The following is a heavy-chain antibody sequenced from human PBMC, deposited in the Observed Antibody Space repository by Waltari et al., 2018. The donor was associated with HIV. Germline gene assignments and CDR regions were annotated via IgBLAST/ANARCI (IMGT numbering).Heavy chain of an antibody. D-gene: IGHD3-10*01. CDR2: ISSSSSTI. J-gene: IGHJ4*02. Sequence: EVQLVESGGGLVQPGGSLRLCCAASGFTFRTYSLNWARQAPGKGLEWVSYISSSSSTIYYADSVKGRFTISRDNAKNSLYLQMNSLRAEDTAVYYCARDKGRWMPMVRVAIFDYWGQGTLVTVSS. CDR1: GFTFRTYS. V-gene: IGHV3-48*04. CDR3: ARDKGRWMPMVRVAIFDY.